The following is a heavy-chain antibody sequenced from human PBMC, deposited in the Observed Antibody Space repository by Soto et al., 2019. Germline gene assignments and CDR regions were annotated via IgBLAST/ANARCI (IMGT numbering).Heavy chain of an antibody. J-gene: IGHJ4*03. D-gene: IGHD1-26*01. Sequence: GGSLRLSCAASGFTFSSYGMHWVRQAPGKGLEWVAVIWYDGSTKYFTDSVKGRFSISRDNSKNTLSLQMNSLRAEDTAVYYCAREGGRFYVGYFDYWGQGTLVTVSS. CDR3: AREGGRFYVGYFDY. CDR1: GFTFSSYG. CDR2: IWYDGSTK. V-gene: IGHV3-33*08.